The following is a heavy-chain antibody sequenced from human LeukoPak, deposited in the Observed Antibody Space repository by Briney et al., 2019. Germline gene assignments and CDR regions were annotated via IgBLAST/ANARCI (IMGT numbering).Heavy chain of an antibody. CDR2: MNPNSGNT. Sequence: ASVKVSCKASGYTFTSYYMHWVRQATGQGLEWMGWMNPNSGNTGYAQKFQGRVTMTRNTSISTAYMELSSLRSEDTAVYYCARAYSSSWPYYYYGMDVWGQGTTVTVSS. J-gene: IGHJ6*02. V-gene: IGHV1-8*02. D-gene: IGHD6-13*01. CDR1: GYTFTSYY. CDR3: ARAYSSSWPYYYYGMDV.